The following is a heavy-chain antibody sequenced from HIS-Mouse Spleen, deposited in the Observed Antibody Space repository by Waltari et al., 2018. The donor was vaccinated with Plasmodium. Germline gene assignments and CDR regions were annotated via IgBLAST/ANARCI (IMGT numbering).Heavy chain of an antibody. D-gene: IGHD3-16*01. CDR1: GGSISSYY. CDR2: IYYSGST. CDR3: ARVGRRIWGAFDI. V-gene: IGHV4-59*01. Sequence: QVQLQESGPGLVQPSETLSLTCTASGGSISSYYRGWIRQPPGKGLEWIGYIYYSGSTNYNPSLKSRVTISVDTSKNQFSLKLSSVTAADTAVYYCARVGRRIWGAFDIWGQGTMVTVSS. J-gene: IGHJ3*02.